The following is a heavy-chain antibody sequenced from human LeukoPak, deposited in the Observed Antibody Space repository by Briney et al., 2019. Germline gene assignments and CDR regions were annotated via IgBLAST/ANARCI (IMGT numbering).Heavy chain of an antibody. CDR3: ARDSFDGSGYRPFDF. Sequence: SETLSLTCTVSGGSISSDHYYWNWIRQPAGKGLEWIGRIYTGGSTNYNPSLKSRVTISIDTSKKQSSLKLSSVTAADTAVYYCARDSFDGSGYRPFDFWGQGTLVTVSS. D-gene: IGHD3-22*01. CDR2: IYTGGST. J-gene: IGHJ4*02. V-gene: IGHV4-61*02. CDR1: GGSISSDHYY.